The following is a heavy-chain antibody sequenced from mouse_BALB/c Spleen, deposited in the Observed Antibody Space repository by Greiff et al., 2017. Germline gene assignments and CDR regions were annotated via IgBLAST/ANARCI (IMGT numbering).Heavy chain of an antibody. CDR3: ARQGDGNHGAMDY. CDR1: EYEFPSHD. V-gene: IGHV5-2*01. Sequence: EVKVVESGGGLVQPGESLKLSCESNEYEFPSHDMSWVRKTPEKRLELVAAINSDGGSTYYPDTMERRFIISRDNTKKTLYLQMSSLRSEDTALYYCARQGDGNHGAMDYWGQGTSVTVSS. J-gene: IGHJ4*01. D-gene: IGHD2-1*01. CDR2: INSDGGST.